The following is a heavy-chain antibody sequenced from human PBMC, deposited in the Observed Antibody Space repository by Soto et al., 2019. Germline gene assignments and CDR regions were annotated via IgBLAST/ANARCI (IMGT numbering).Heavy chain of an antibody. D-gene: IGHD2-2*03. CDR1: GDSISSCS. CDR2: IHYNGNT. Sequence: SETLSLSCTVSGDSISSCSGSVIRQPPGKGLEWIGNIHYNGNTKYSPSLKGRVTMSVDTSKNHFSLKLISVTTADTAVYFCAREGNLGRWIQPLDSWGQGTLVTVS. CDR3: AREGNLGRWIQPLDS. J-gene: IGHJ4*02. V-gene: IGHV4-59*01.